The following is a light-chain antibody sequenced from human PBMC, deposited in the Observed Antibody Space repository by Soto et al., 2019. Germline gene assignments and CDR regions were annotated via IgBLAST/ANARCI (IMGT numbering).Light chain of an antibody. CDR1: QDISSF. CDR2: EGS. CDR3: QQRNNWQS. Sequence: EIVLTQSPATLSLSAGERATLSCRASQDISSFLGWYQQKPGQAPRLLIYEGSNRATGIPARFSGSGSGTDFTLTISSLEPEDFAVYYCQQRNNWQSFGQGTKVDIK. J-gene: IGKJ1*01. V-gene: IGKV3-11*01.